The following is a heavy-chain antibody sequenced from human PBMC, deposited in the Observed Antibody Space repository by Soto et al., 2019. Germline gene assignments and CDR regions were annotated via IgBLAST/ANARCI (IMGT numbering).Heavy chain of an antibody. CDR3: ARGPLPACCAL. CDR2: VYNSGST. J-gene: IGHJ2*01. Sequence: QVQLQESGPGLVKPSETLSLTCTVSGGSVSGGSYCWSWIRQPPGKGLECIGYVYNSGSTTYNPSLKSRVTTSVDTCKSQFSLGLSSVTAADPAVYSCARGPLPACCALWGRGTLVTVS. V-gene: IGHV4-61*01. CDR1: GGSVSGGSYC. D-gene: IGHD2-15*01.